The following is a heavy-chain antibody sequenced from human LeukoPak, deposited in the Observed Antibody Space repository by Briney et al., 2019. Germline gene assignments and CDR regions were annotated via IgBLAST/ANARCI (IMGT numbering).Heavy chain of an antibody. CDR3: ARGGGLDV. CDR1: GFTFSSYW. Sequence: GGSLRLSCAASGFTFSSYWMNWARQAPGKGLEWVASINHRNVNYYVDSVKGRFTISRDNAKNSLYLQMSNLRAEDTAVYFCARGGGLDVWGQGATVTVSS. V-gene: IGHV3-7*03. D-gene: IGHD3-16*01. CDR2: INHRNVN. J-gene: IGHJ6*02.